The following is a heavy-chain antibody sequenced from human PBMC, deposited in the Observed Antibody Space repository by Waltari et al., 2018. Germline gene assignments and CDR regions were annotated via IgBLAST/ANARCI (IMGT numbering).Heavy chain of an antibody. J-gene: IGHJ4*02. CDR1: GGTFSSYA. Sequence: QVQLVQSGAEVKKPGSSVKVSCKASGGTFSSYAISWVRQAPGQGLEWMGWINPNSGGTNYAQKCQGWVTMTRDTSISTAYMELSRLRSDDTAVYYCARVRGSYRYFDYWGQGTLVTVSS. CDR3: ARVRGSYRYFDY. D-gene: IGHD1-26*01. CDR2: INPNSGGT. V-gene: IGHV1-2*04.